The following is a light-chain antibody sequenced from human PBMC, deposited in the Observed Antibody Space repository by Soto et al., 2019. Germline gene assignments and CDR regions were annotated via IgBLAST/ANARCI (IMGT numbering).Light chain of an antibody. Sequence: DIVMTQSPLSLLVTPGEPASISCRSSQSLLHSNGYNCLDWYLQKPGQSPQLLIHLGSIRASGVPDRFSGSGSGTDFTLKISRVEAEDAGIYYCMQALQSPVTFGGGTKVEIK. CDR2: LGS. CDR1: QSLLHSNGYNC. CDR3: MQALQSPVT. V-gene: IGKV2-28*01. J-gene: IGKJ4*01.